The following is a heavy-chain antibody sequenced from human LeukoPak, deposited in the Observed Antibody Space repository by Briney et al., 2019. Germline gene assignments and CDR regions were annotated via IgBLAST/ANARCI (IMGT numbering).Heavy chain of an antibody. CDR3: TKLKGWYGEGFFDY. CDR1: GFIVSSNY. D-gene: IGHD6-19*01. CDR2: LYSGGAT. J-gene: IGHJ4*02. V-gene: IGHV3-53*01. Sequence: GGSLRLSCAASGFIVSSNYMSWVRQPAGKGLEGGSVLYSGGATFYADSVKGRFTISRDTSKNTLYLQMNALRADDTAVYYCTKLKGWYGEGFFDYWGQGTLVTVSS.